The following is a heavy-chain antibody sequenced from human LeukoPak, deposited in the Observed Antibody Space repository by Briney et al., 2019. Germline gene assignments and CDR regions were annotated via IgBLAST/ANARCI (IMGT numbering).Heavy chain of an antibody. J-gene: IGHJ6*03. CDR2: IQDDESNK. CDR3: AKQMVERPHYYYMDV. Sequence: GGSLRLSCAASGFIFSSFGMHWVRQAPGKGPEWVAFIQDDESNKFYADSVKGRFTISRDNSKNTLFLQMNSLRPGDTALYYCAKQMVERPHYYYMDVWGKGTTVTVSS. D-gene: IGHD2-15*01. CDR1: GFIFSSFG. V-gene: IGHV3-30*02.